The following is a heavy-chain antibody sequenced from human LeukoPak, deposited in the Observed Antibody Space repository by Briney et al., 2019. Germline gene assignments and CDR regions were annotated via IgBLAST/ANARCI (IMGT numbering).Heavy chain of an antibody. V-gene: IGHV3-74*01. CDR1: GFTFSSYW. CDR2: INTDGSTT. Sequence: PGGSLRLSCAASGFTFSSYWMHWVRQAPGKGLVWVSRINTDGSTTSYADSVKGRFTISRDNAKNTLYLHMDSLRAEDTAVYYCAKDSNGWYLYYFDYWGQGTLVTVSS. J-gene: IGHJ4*02. D-gene: IGHD6-19*01. CDR3: AKDSNGWYLYYFDY.